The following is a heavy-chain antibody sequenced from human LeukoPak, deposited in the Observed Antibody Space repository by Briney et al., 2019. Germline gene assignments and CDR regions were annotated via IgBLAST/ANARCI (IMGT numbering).Heavy chain of an antibody. D-gene: IGHD6-6*01. J-gene: IGHJ4*02. CDR2: IYYSGST. CDR3: ARAGSDSSASFDY. CDR1: GGSISSHY. V-gene: IGHV4-59*11. Sequence: SETLSLTCTVSGGSISSHYWSWIRQPPGKGLEWIGYIYYSGSTNYNPSLKSRVIISVDTSKNQFSLKLSFVTAADTAVYYCARAGSDSSASFDYWGQGTLVTVSS.